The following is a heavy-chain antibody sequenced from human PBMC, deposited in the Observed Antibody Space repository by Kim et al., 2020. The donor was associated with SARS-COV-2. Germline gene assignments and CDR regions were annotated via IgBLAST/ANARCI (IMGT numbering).Heavy chain of an antibody. CDR1: GFIFSSSW. D-gene: IGHD1-26*01. V-gene: IGHV3-74*01. Sequence: GGSLRLSCAASGFIFSSSWMHWVRQTPGEGLVGVSLINGDGSSTNYADSVKGRFTISRDNAKNTLYLQMNSLRAEDTAVYYCARGSGSYSYYWGQGTLVT. CDR2: INGDGSST. CDR3: ARGSGSYSYY. J-gene: IGHJ4*02.